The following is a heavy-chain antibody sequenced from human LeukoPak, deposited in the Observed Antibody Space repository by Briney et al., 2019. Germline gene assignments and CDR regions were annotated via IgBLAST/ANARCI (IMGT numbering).Heavy chain of an antibody. CDR1: GYTFTSYG. D-gene: IGHD5-18*01. V-gene: IGHV1-2*02. CDR3: ARETMGTAFDI. CDR2: INPNSGGT. J-gene: IGHJ3*02. Sequence: ASVKVSCKASGYTFTSYGISWVRQAPGQGLEWMGWINPNSGGTNYAQKFQGRVTMTRDTSISTAYMELSRLRSDDTAVYYCARETMGTAFDIWGQGTMVTVSS.